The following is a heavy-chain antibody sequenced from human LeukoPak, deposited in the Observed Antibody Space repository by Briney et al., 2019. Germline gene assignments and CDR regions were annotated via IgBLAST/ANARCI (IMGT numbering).Heavy chain of an antibody. J-gene: IGHJ4*02. CDR1: GYTFTSYD. Sequence: ASVKVSCKASGYTFTSYDINWVRQATGQGLEWMGWMNPNSGNTGYAQKFQGRVTMTRNTSISTAYMELSSLRSEDTAVYYCARVSGAFWSGYYLFDYWGQGTLVTVSS. CDR2: MNPNSGNT. V-gene: IGHV1-8*01. CDR3: ARVSGAFWSGYYLFDY. D-gene: IGHD3-3*01.